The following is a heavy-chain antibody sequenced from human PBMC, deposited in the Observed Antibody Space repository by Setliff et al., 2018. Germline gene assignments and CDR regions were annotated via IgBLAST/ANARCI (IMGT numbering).Heavy chain of an antibody. CDR2: INPHNEGT. CDR1: GYSFIDYY. D-gene: IGHD2-2*01. CDR3: SRERRGSTWTSDS. Sequence: ASVKVSCKSSGYSFIDYYIHWVRQAPGQGLEWMGWINPHNEGTTFAQKFQDRVTATTDTSITTAYLKLSGLTSDDTAVYYCSRERRGSTWTSDSWGQGTLVTVSS. V-gene: IGHV1-2*02. J-gene: IGHJ4*02.